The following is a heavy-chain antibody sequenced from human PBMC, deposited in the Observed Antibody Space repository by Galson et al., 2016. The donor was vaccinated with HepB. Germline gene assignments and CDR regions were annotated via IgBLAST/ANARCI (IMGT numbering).Heavy chain of an antibody. CDR2: TYYRSKWYN. J-gene: IGHJ4*02. CDR1: GDSVSSNSAA. V-gene: IGHV6-1*01. Sequence: CAISGDSVSSNSAAWNWIRQSPSRGLEWLGRTYYRSKWYNDYAESVKSRTTINPDTSKNQFSLQLNSVTPEDTAVYYCARVVGRGVYDGRFDYWGQGILVTVSS. D-gene: IGHD5/OR15-5a*01. CDR3: ARVVGRGVYDGRFDY.